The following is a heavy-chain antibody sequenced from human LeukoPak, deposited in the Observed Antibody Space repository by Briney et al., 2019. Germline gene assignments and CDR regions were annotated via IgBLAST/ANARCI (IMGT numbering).Heavy chain of an antibody. J-gene: IGHJ3*02. Sequence: SETLSLTCTVSGGSISSGGYYWSWIRQHPGKGLEWIGYIYYSGSTYYNPSLKSRVTISVDTPKNQFSLKLSSVTAADTAVYYCARSIFSALDAFDIWGQGTMVTVSS. CDR2: IYYSGST. D-gene: IGHD2/OR15-2a*01. V-gene: IGHV4-31*03. CDR1: GGSISSGGYY. CDR3: ARSIFSALDAFDI.